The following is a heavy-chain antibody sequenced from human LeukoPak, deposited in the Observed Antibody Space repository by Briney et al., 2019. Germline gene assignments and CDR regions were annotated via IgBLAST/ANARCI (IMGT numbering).Heavy chain of an antibody. CDR3: AGGRRELKYAPDY. Sequence: PGGSLRLSCAASGFTFSSYAMSWVRQAPGKGLEWVSAISGSGGSTYYADSVKGRFTISRDNSKNTLYLQMNSLRAEDTAVYYCAGGRRELKYAPDYWGQGTLVTVSS. D-gene: IGHD2-2*01. CDR1: GFTFSSYA. V-gene: IGHV3-23*01. J-gene: IGHJ4*02. CDR2: ISGSGGST.